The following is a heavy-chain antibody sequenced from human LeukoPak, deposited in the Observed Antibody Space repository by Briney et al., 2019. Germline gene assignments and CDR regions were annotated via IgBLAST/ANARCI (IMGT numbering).Heavy chain of an antibody. CDR2: IRYDGSNK. CDR3: AKDPRIAAAGTAPWFDP. CDR1: GFTFSSYG. Sequence: PGGSLRLSCAASGFTFSSYGMHWVRQAPGKGLEWVAFIRYDGSNKYYADSVKGRFTISRDNSKNTLYLQMNSLRAEDTAVYYCAKDPRIAAAGTAPWFDPWGQGTLVTVSS. J-gene: IGHJ5*02. D-gene: IGHD6-13*01. V-gene: IGHV3-30*02.